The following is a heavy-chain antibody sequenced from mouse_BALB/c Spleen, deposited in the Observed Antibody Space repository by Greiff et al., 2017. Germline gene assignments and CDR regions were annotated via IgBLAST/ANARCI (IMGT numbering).Heavy chain of an antibody. Sequence: VQLVESGPGLVAPSQSLSITCTVSGFSLTGYGVNWVRQPPGKGLEWLGMIWGDGSTDYNSALKSRLSISKDNSKSQVFLKMNSLQTDDTARYYCARERYYEDYAMDYWGQGTSVTVSS. J-gene: IGHJ4*01. V-gene: IGHV2-6-7*01. CDR1: GFSLTGYG. CDR3: ARERYYEDYAMDY. CDR2: IWGDGST. D-gene: IGHD1-1*01.